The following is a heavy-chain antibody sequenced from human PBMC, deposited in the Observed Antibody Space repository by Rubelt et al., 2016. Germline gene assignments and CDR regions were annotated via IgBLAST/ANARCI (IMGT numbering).Heavy chain of an antibody. V-gene: IGHV4-4*07. CDR2: IYTSGST. CDR3: ASSLSGSPNFDY. Sequence: QVQLQESGPGLVKPSETLSLTCTVSGGSINGYYWSWVRQPPGKGLEWIGRIYTSGSTNYNPSLKSRVTMSVDTSKNQFSTKLSLVTAADTAVYYCASSLSGSPNFDYWGQGTLVTVAS. CDR1: GGSINGYY. J-gene: IGHJ4*02. D-gene: IGHD3-10*01.